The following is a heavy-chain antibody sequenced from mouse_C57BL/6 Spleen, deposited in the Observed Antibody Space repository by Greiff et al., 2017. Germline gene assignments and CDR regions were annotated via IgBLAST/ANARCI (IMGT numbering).Heavy chain of an antibody. CDR1: GYTFTSYW. J-gene: IGHJ1*03. V-gene: IGHV1-55*01. CDR3: ARGLGQYFDV. D-gene: IGHD4-1*01. Sequence: QVQLQQPGAELVKPGASVKTSCKASGYTFTSYWITWVKQRPGQGLEWIGDIYPGSGSTNYNEKFKSKATLTVDTSSSTAYMQLSSLTSEDSAVYYCARGLGQYFDVWGTGTTVTVSS. CDR2: IYPGSGST.